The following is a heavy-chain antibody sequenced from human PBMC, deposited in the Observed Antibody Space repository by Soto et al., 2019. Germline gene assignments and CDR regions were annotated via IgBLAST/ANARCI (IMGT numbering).Heavy chain of an antibody. Sequence: QVQLVESGGGVVQPGRSLRLSCAASGFTFSSYAMHWVRQAPGKGLEWVAVISYDGSNKYYADSVKGRFTISRDNSKNTLYLQMNSLRAEDTAVYYCSRDVPPSYFDYWGQGTLVTVSS. CDR2: ISYDGSNK. J-gene: IGHJ4*02. CDR3: SRDVPPSYFDY. CDR1: GFTFSSYA. D-gene: IGHD2-2*01. V-gene: IGHV3-30-3*01.